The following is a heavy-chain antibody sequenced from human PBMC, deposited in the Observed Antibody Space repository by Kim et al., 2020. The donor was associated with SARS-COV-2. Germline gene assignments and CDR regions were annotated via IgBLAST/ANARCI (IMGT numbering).Heavy chain of an antibody. V-gene: IGHV4-4*08. J-gene: IGHJ4*02. CDR3: AKSLGSSSGWPDYFDY. Sequence: SETLSLTCNVAGGSISGNSWSWIRQPPGKGLEWIGYMHSTGHTSHNPSLKSRVAISIDTSKNQFSLRLKYVTAADTALYFCAKSLGSSSGWPDYFDYWGQGILDTVSS. CDR1: GGSISGNS. D-gene: IGHD6-6*01. CDR2: MHSTGHT.